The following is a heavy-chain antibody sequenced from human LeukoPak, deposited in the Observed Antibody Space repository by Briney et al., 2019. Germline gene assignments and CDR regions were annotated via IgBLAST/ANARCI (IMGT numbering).Heavy chain of an antibody. J-gene: IGHJ4*02. Sequence: PGGSLRLSCAASGFTFSNYAMSWVRQAPGKGLEWVSAITGSGVSTHYADSVKGRFTISRDNSKNTLYLQMNSLRAEDTAVYYCAKDRIGTNWFGGWNDCWGQGTLVTVSS. CDR2: ITGSGVST. CDR1: GFTFSNYA. D-gene: IGHD3-10*01. CDR3: AKDRIGTNWFGGWNDC. V-gene: IGHV3-23*01.